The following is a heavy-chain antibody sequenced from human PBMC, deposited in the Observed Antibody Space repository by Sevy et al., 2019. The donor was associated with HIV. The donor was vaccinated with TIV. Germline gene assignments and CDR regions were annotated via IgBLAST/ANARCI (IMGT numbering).Heavy chain of an antibody. Sequence: GGSLGLSCAASGFTFSSYGMHWVRQAPGKGLEWVAVISYDGSNKYYADSVKGRFTISRDNSKNTLYLQMNSLRAEDTAVYYCAKDGISEMAXVGMXVXGQGTTVTVSS. CDR3: AKDGISEMAXVGMXV. CDR2: ISYDGSNK. V-gene: IGHV3-30*18. D-gene: IGHD3-16*02. CDR1: GFTFSSYG. J-gene: IGHJ6*02.